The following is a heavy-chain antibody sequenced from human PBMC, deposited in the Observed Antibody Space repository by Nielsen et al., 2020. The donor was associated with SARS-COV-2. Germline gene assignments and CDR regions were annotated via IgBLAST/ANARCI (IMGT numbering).Heavy chain of an antibody. D-gene: IGHD4-17*01. V-gene: IGHV1-18*01. CDR2: ISAYNGNT. J-gene: IGHJ3*02. CDR3: ARKSYGDTTYAFDI. CDR1: GYTFTSYG. Sequence: ASVKVSCKASGYTFTSYGISWVRQAPGQGLEWMGWISAYNGNTNYAQKLQGRVTMTTDTSTSTAYMELRSLRSDDTAVYYCARKSYGDTTYAFDIWGQGTMVTVSS.